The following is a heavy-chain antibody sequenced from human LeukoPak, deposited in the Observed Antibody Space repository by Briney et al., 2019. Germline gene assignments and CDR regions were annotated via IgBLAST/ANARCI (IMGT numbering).Heavy chain of an antibody. V-gene: IGHV3-30-3*01. CDR2: ISYDGSNK. Sequence: GSLRLSCAASGFTFSSYAMHWVRQAPGKGLEWVAVISYDGSNKYYADSVKGRFTISRDNSKNTLYLQMNSLRAEDTAVYYCARDYYDSSGYYLGYWGQGTLVTVSS. CDR1: GFTFSSYA. CDR3: ARDYYDSSGYYLGY. J-gene: IGHJ4*02. D-gene: IGHD3-22*01.